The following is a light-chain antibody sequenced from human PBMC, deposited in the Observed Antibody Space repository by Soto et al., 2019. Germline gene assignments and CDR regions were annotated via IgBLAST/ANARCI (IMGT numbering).Light chain of an antibody. CDR1: HSISSW. CDR2: KAS. V-gene: IGKV1-5*03. J-gene: IGKJ4*01. Sequence: DIQMTQSPSTLSASVGDRVTTTCRASHSISSWLSWYQQKPGKAPKLLIYKASSLESGVPSRFSGSGSGTEFTLTISSLQPDDFATYYCQQYNSYSPLTFGGGTKVDIK. CDR3: QQYNSYSPLT.